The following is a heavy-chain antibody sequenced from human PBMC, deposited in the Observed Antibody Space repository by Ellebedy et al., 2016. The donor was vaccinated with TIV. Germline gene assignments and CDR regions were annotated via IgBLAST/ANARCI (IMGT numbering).Heavy chain of an antibody. V-gene: IGHV3-23*01. Sequence: GESLKISCAASGFTFSSSAMSWVRQAPGKGLEWVSTVGGSGESKWYADSVKGRFTISRDNSKNTLSLQMNNLRVEDTALYYCVKGGGSGWPFDYWGQGTLVTVSS. D-gene: IGHD6-19*01. J-gene: IGHJ4*02. CDR3: VKGGGSGWPFDY. CDR2: VGGSGESK. CDR1: GFTFSSSA.